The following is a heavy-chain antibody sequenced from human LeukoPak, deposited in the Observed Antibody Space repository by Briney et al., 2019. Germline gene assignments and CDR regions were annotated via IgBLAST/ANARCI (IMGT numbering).Heavy chain of an antibody. V-gene: IGHV3-74*01. Sequence: GGSLRLSCAASGFTFSSYWMHWVRHAPGKGLVWVSRINADGSSTNYADSVKGRFTISRDNAKNTLYLQMNSLRAEDTAVYFCARDIGAPDDYWGQGTLVTVSS. CDR1: GFTFSSYW. J-gene: IGHJ4*02. D-gene: IGHD3-10*01. CDR2: INADGSST. CDR3: ARDIGAPDDY.